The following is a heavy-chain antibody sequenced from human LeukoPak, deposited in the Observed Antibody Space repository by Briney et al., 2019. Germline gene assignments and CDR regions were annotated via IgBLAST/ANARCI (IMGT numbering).Heavy chain of an antibody. V-gene: IGHV1-46*01. Sequence: ASVKASCKASEYTFTRYYMHWVRQAPGQGLEWMGIINPSGGSTSYAQKFQGRVTMTRDMSTSTVYMELSSLRSQDTAVYYCARDRSSGYYSFSFDYWGQGTLVTVSS. CDR1: EYTFTRYY. J-gene: IGHJ4*02. D-gene: IGHD3-22*01. CDR3: ARDRSSGYYSFSFDY. CDR2: INPSGGST.